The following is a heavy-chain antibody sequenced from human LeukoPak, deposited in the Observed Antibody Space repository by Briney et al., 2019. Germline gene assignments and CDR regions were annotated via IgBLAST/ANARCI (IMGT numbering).Heavy chain of an antibody. V-gene: IGHV3-23*01. CDR2: ISGSGGST. Sequence: GASLRLSCAASGFTFSSYAMSWVRQAPGKGLEWVSAISGSGGSTYYADSVKGRFTISRDNSKNTLYLQMNSLRAEDTAVYYCARDPDSYDSSGYHFDYWGQGTLVTVSS. J-gene: IGHJ4*02. CDR1: GFTFSSYA. CDR3: ARDPDSYDSSGYHFDY. D-gene: IGHD3-22*01.